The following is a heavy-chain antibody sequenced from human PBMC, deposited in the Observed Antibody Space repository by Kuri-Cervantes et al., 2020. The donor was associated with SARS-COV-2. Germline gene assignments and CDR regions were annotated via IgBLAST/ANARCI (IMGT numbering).Heavy chain of an antibody. CDR2: ISSSGSTI. V-gene: IGHV3-11*04. Sequence: LSLTCAVYGESFSDYYMSWIRQAPGKVQEWVSYISSSGSTIYYADSVKGRFTISRDNAKNSLDLQMTSLRAEYTAVYYCAREGRGYYYFDYWGQGTLVTVSS. D-gene: IGHD1-26*01. J-gene: IGHJ4*02. CDR1: GESFSDYY. CDR3: AREGRGYYYFDY.